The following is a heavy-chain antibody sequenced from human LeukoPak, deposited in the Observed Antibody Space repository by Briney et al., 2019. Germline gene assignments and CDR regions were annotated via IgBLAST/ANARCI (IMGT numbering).Heavy chain of an antibody. D-gene: IGHD3-3*01. CDR2: FNGGSANNGGST. V-gene: IGHV4-61*02. CDR3: ALRNFGNGFHI. CDR1: GGSLRSGSYL. Sequence: SQTLSLTCSLSGGSLRSGSYLWTWIRQPAGKGLEWIGRIFNGGSANNGGSTNYNPSLKSRATISQDTSKNQFSLSLTSVTAADTAVYYCALRNFGNGFHIWGQGTLVTVSS. J-gene: IGHJ3*02.